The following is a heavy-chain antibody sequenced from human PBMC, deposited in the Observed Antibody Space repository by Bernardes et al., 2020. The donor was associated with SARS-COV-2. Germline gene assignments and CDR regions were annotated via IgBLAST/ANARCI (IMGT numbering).Heavy chain of an antibody. V-gene: IGHV3-23*01. Sequence: GFLRPSCEASGFTFSTYAMSWVRQAPGKGLEWVSAISGRGDSAQSIFYADSVKGRFTMSRDNSMNTLYLQMNSLGDEDTTVYYSEEGGVRMGELWGSDRGQGALVTVSS. CDR3: EEGGVRMGELWGSD. D-gene: IGHD3-16*01. CDR1: GFTFSTYA. J-gene: IGHJ4*02. CDR2: ISGRGDSAQSI.